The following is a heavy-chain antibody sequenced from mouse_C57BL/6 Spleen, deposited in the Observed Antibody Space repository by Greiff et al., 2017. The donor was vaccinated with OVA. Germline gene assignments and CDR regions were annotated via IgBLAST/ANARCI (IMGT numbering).Heavy chain of an antibody. Sequence: VQLQQPGAELVMPGASVKLSCKASGYTFTSYWMHWVKQRPGQGLEWIGEIDPSDSYTNYNQKFKGKSTLTVDKSSSTAYMQLNSLTSEDSAVYYCARSGYYGSLDYWGQGTSVTVSS. J-gene: IGHJ4*01. D-gene: IGHD1-1*01. V-gene: IGHV1-69*01. CDR1: GYTFTSYW. CDR3: ARSGYYGSLDY. CDR2: IDPSDSYT.